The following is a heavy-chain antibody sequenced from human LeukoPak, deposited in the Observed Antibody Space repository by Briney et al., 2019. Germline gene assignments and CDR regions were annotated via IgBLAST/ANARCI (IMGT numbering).Heavy chain of an antibody. CDR3: AKTPPRYCSSTSCYEDY. D-gene: IGHD2-2*01. CDR1: GFTFSSYA. V-gene: IGHV3-23*01. J-gene: IGHJ4*02. CDR2: ISGSGGST. Sequence: GGSPRLSCAASGFTFSSYAMSWVRQAPGKGLEWVSAISGSGGSTYYADSVKGRFTISRDNSKNTLYLQMNSLRAEDTAVYYCAKTPPRYCSSTSCYEDYWGQGTLVTVSS.